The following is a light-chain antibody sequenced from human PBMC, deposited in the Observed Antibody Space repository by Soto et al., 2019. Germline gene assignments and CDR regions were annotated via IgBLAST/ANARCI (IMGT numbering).Light chain of an antibody. J-gene: IGLJ1*01. Sequence: QSVLTQPASVSGSPGQLITISCTGTSTDVGGCNYVSWYQQHPSKAPKLMISDVSNRPSGVSIRFSGSKSGNTASLTISGLQAEDEADYYCNSYSSSTTFYLFGTGTKVTVL. V-gene: IGLV2-14*01. CDR2: DVS. CDR3: NSYSSSTTFYL. CDR1: STDVGGCNY.